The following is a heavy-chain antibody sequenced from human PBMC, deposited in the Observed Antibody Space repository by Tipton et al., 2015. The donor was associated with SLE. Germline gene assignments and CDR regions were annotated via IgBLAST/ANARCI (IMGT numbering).Heavy chain of an antibody. CDR3: ARIEDFWSGRIDY. J-gene: IGHJ4*02. Sequence: TLSLTCSVSGGSISSHYWSWIRQPPGKGLEWIGTIYYSGNTYNNPSLKSRLSLSIDKSKNQFSLKLSFVTAADTAFYYCARIEDFWSGRIDYWGQGTLITVSS. CDR1: GGSISSHY. CDR2: IYYSGNT. D-gene: IGHD3-3*01. V-gene: IGHV4-59*11.